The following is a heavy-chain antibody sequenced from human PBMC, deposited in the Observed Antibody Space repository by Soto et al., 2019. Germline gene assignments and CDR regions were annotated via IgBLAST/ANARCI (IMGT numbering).Heavy chain of an antibody. CDR3: AREGSYSAYNFAHGIQLWSFDF. V-gene: IGHV4-4*07. J-gene: IGHJ4*02. CDR1: GFSINDFY. CDR2: IFSSGST. D-gene: IGHD5-12*01. Sequence: ETLSRTATFSGFSINDFYWSWVRQPAGKGLEWIGRIFSSGSTSFNPSLESRVAMSVDTSKNHFSLNLSSVTAADMAVYYCAREGSYSAYNFAHGIQLWSFDFWGQGALVTV.